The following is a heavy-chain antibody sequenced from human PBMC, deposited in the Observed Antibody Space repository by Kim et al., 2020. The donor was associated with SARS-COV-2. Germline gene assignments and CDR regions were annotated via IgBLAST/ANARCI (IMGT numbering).Heavy chain of an antibody. CDR1: GFTFDDYA. CDR3: AKGSGNWNYLLPGFDT. V-gene: IGHV3-9*01. J-gene: IGHJ5*01. D-gene: IGHD1-7*01. CDR2: ISWNSGSI. Sequence: GGSLRLSCAASGFTFDDYAMHWVRQAPGKGLEWVSGISWNSGSIGYADSVKGRFTISRDNAKNSLYLQMNSLRAEDTALYYCAKGSGNWNYLLPGFDTWG.